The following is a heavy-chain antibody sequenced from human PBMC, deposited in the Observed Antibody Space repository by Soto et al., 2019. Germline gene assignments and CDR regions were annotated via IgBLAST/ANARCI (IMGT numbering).Heavy chain of an antibody. V-gene: IGHV5-51*01. Sequence: GESLKISCQVSGYTFTIYWIGWVRQMPGKGLEWMGIIYPSDPDTRYSPSFQGQVTISADQSINTAYLQWDSLKASDTAIYYCARRANTVAHHLDLWGQGTPVTVSS. J-gene: IGHJ5*02. CDR1: GYTFTIYW. CDR2: IYPSDPDT. CDR3: ARRANTVAHHLDL. D-gene: IGHD4-17*01.